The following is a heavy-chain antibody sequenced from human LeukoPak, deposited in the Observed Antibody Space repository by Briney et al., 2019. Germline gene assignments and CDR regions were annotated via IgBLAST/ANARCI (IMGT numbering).Heavy chain of an antibody. D-gene: IGHD4-23*01. V-gene: IGHV1-24*01. CDR2: FAREVDDT. CDR1: GYLLSELS. CDR3: TTGMANDYAGNDY. Sequence: ASVKVSCKVSGYLLSELSIHWVRQTAGKGLEWMAGFAREVDDTIYSENFHGRVTMTEDTSTDTAYMELSSLTFDDTAVYYCTTGMANDYAGNDYWGQGTLVTVSS. J-gene: IGHJ4*02.